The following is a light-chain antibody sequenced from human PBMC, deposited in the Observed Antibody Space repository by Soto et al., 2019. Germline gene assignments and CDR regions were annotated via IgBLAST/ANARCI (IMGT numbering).Light chain of an antibody. CDR3: QQSFSPPYT. CDR2: ATS. V-gene: IGKV1-39*01. CDR1: QSLSRH. Sequence: DIQMTQSPSYLSASVGDRVTITCRASQSLSRHLTWYQQKPGEAPKXLIYATSNLQSGVPSRFSGSGSETDFTITINSLQPEDFETYYCQQSFSPPYTFGQGTKVDIK. J-gene: IGKJ2*01.